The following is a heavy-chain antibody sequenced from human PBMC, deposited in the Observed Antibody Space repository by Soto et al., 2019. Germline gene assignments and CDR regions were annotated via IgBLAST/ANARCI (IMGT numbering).Heavy chain of an antibody. CDR3: VRGTVMGV. CDR1: GFTVSSNY. CDR2: IYSGGST. Sequence: GGSLRLSCAASGFTVSSNYMSWVRQAPGKGLEWVSVIYSGGSTYYADSVKGRFTISRENAKNSLYLQMNSLRAGDTAVYYCVRGTVMGVWGQGNTVTVSS. V-gene: IGHV3-66*01. J-gene: IGHJ6*02.